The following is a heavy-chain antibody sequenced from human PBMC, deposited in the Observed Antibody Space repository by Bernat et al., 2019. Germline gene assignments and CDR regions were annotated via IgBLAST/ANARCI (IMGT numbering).Heavy chain of an antibody. CDR1: GFTFSSYW. J-gene: IGHJ6*02. CDR3: AREFVTIFGVNYYQYGMDV. CDR2: INSDGSGT. Sequence: EVQLVESGGGLVQPGGSLRLSCAASGFTFSSYWMHWVRQAPGKGLVWVSRINSDGSGTRYADSVKGRFTIPRDDAKNTLYLQMNSLRAEDTAVYYCAREFVTIFGVNYYQYGMDVWGQGTTVTVSS. D-gene: IGHD3-3*01. V-gene: IGHV3-74*01.